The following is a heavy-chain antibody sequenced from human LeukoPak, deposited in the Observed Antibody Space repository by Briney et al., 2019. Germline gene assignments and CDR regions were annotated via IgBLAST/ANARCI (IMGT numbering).Heavy chain of an antibody. CDR2: INTATGNT. CDR3: ATSICSSTSCYLDAFDI. D-gene: IGHD2-2*01. V-gene: IGHV1-3*04. Sequence: ASVKVSCKASGYTFTTYAVHWARQAPRERLEWMGWINTATGNTKYSQKFQGRVTITRNTSISTAYMELSSLRSEDTAVYYCATSICSSTSCYLDAFDIWGQGTMVTVSS. J-gene: IGHJ3*02. CDR1: GYTFTTYA.